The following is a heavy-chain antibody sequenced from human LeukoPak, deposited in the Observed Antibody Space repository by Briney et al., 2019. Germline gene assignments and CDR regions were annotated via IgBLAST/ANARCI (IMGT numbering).Heavy chain of an antibody. CDR3: ARVLTDYGDAWFDP. CDR1: GGSISSYY. J-gene: IGHJ5*02. V-gene: IGHV4-4*07. CDR2: IYTSGST. D-gene: IGHD4-17*01. Sequence: PSETLSLTCTVSGGSISSYYWSWIRQPAGKGLEWIGRIYTSGSTNYNPSLKSRVTMSVDTPKNQFSLKLSSVTAADTAVYYCARVLTDYGDAWFDPWGQGTLVTVSS.